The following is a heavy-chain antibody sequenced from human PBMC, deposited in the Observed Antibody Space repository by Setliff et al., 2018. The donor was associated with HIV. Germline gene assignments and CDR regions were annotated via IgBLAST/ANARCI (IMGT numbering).Heavy chain of an antibody. CDR1: GSFINSDY. CDR3: ARQSTTSRDFDS. D-gene: IGHD2-2*01. J-gene: IGHJ4*02. Sequence: SETLSLTCTVSGSFINSDYWGWIRQPPGKGLEWIGSIYHSATTYYNPSLWGRVTISIDTSKNQFSLKLSSVTAADTAVYYCARQSTTSRDFDSWGQGTLVTVSS. CDR2: IYHSATT. V-gene: IGHV4-38-2*02.